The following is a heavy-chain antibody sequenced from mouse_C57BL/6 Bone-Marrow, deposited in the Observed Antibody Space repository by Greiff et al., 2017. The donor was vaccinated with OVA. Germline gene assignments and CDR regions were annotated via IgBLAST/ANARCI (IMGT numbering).Heavy chain of an antibody. CDR3: ARGGLYYGYWYFDV. D-gene: IGHD1-1*01. CDR1: GYTFTDYY. CDR2: INPYNGGT. V-gene: IGHV1-19*01. J-gene: IGHJ1*03. Sequence: DVKLVESGPVLVKPGASVKMSCKASGYTFTDYYMNWVKQSHGKSLEWIGVINPYNGGTSYNQKFKGKATLTVDKSSSTAYMELNSLTSEDSAVYYGARGGLYYGYWYFDVWGTGTTVTVSS.